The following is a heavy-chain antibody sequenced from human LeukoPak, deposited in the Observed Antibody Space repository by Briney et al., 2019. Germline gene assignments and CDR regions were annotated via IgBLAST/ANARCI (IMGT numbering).Heavy chain of an antibody. CDR2: IYYSGST. V-gene: IGHV4-39*01. D-gene: IGHD6-6*01. J-gene: IGHJ3*02. CDR1: DGSISSSSYY. CDR3: ARYSSSANAFDI. Sequence: SETLSLTCTVSDGSISSSSYYWGWIRQPPGKGLEWIGSIYYSGSTYYSPSLKSRVAISVDTSENQFSLKLSSVTAADTAVYYCARYSSSANAFDIWGQGTMVTVSS.